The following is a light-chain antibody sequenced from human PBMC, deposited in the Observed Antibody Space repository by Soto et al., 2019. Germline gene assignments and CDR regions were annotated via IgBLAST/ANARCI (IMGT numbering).Light chain of an antibody. V-gene: IGLV2-14*01. CDR2: EVS. J-gene: IGLJ2*01. CDR3: SSYTSSSTL. CDR1: SSDVGGYNY. Sequence: QSVLTQPASVSGSPGQSITISCTGTSSDVGGYNYVSWYQQHPGKAPKLMIYEVSNRPSGVSNRFSGSKSGNTASLTISGLQAEDEADYHCSSYTSSSTLFGGGTKLTVL.